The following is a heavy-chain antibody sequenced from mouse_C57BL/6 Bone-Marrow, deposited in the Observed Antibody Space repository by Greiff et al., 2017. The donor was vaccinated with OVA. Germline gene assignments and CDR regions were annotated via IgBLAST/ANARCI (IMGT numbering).Heavy chain of an antibody. D-gene: IGHD1-1*01. J-gene: IGHJ3*01. Sequence: EVKVVESGGDLVKPGGSLKLSCAASGFTFSSYGMSWVRQTPDKRLEWVATISSGGSYTYYPDSVKGRFTISRDNAKNTLYLQMSSLKSEHTAMYYCARHDGSSSFAYWGQGTLVTVSA. CDR3: ARHDGSSSFAY. V-gene: IGHV5-6*01. CDR1: GFTFSSYG. CDR2: ISSGGSYT.